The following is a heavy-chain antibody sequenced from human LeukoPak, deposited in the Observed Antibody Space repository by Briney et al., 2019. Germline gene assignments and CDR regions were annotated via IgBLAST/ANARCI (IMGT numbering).Heavy chain of an antibody. CDR3: AREGRAYCGGDCYSWSGYYFDY. CDR1: GYTFTSYG. Sequence: GASVKVSCKASGYTFTSYGISWVRQAPGQGLEWMGWISAYNGNTNYAQKLQGRVTITADESTSTAYMELSSLRSEDTAVYYCAREGRAYCGGDCYSWSGYYFDYWGQGTLVTVSS. J-gene: IGHJ4*02. D-gene: IGHD2-21*02. CDR2: ISAYNGNT. V-gene: IGHV1-18*01.